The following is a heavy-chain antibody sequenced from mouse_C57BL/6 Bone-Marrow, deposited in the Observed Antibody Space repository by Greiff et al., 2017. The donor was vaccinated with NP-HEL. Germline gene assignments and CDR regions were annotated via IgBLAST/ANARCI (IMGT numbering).Heavy chain of an antibody. CDR2: IYPRDGST. CDR1: GYTFTDHT. D-gene: IGHD1-1*01. V-gene: IGHV1-78*01. Sequence: VQLQQSDAELVKPGASVQISCKVSGYTFTDHTIHWMKQRPEQGLEWIGYIYPRDGSTKYNEKFKGKATLTADKSSSTAYMQLNSLTSEDSAVYFCARIGPYGSSYGYFDVWGTGTTVTVSS. CDR3: ARIGPYGSSYGYFDV. J-gene: IGHJ1*03.